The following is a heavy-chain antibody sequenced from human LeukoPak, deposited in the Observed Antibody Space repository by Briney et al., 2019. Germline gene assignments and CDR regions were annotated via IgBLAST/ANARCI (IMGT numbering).Heavy chain of an antibody. V-gene: IGHV1-18*01. CDR1: GYTFTSYG. D-gene: IGHD6-19*01. Sequence: ASVKVSCKASGYTFTSYGISWVRQAPGQGLEWMGWISAYNGNTNYAQKLQGRVTMTTDTSTSTAYMELRSLRSDDTAVYYCARDLKHSSGWEVESYYFDYWGQGTLVTVSS. J-gene: IGHJ4*02. CDR3: ARDLKHSSGWEVESYYFDY. CDR2: ISAYNGNT.